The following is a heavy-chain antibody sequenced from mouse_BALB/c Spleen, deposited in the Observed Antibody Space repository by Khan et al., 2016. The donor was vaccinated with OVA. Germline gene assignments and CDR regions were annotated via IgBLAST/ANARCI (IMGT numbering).Heavy chain of an antibody. J-gene: IGHJ3*01. CDR2: INPSTGYT. V-gene: IGHV1-7*01. CDR1: GYTFTSYW. CDR3: ANRGSSSAGITY. Sequence: QVQLHQSGAELAKPGASVTLSCNASGYTFTSYWMHWVKQRPGQGLEWIGYINPSTGYTEYNQRFNDKATFTADTSSSSSYLQLCSLTSEESAVYYCANRGSSSAGITYWGQGTLVTVSA. D-gene: IGHD1-1*01.